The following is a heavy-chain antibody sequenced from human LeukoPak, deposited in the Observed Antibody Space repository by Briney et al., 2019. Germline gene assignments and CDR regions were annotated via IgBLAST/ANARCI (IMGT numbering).Heavy chain of an antibody. CDR3: ARGYYGSGSHCCHMDV. J-gene: IGHJ6*03. V-gene: IGHV4-34*01. CDR1: VGSFRGYY. CDR2: INHSGST. D-gene: IGHD3-10*01. Sequence: SETLSLTCAVYVGSFRGYYWSWIRQPPGKGLEWIGEINHSGSTNYNSSLESRVTISVDTSKNQFSLKLSSVTAADTAVYYCARGYYGSGSHCCHMDVWGKGTTITVS.